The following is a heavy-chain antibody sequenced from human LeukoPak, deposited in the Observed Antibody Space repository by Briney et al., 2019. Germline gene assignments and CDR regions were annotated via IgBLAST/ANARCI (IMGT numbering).Heavy chain of an antibody. V-gene: IGHV4-4*07. Sequence: LSLTFSLAAPSISSYTWGWIRIRQPAGKGLEWVGPIHSSATTTSHPSLTGPVTTSVDTSNNPCCCRLPSVTAADTAVYYCARTTAHWYFDLWGRGTLVTVSS. CDR3: ARTTAHWYFDL. CDR1: APSISSYT. D-gene: IGHD2-21*02. CDR2: IHSSATT. J-gene: IGHJ2*01.